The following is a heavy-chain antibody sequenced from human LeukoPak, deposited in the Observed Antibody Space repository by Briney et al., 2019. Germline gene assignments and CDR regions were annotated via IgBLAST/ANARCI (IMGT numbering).Heavy chain of an antibody. Sequence: PLETLSLTCAVNGGFFSNYYWSWIRQPPGKGLDWIGEIKHSGRTNYNPSLKSRVTISVDTSKNQFSLRLSSVTAADTAVYYCARHSGSSPHYFDYWGQGTLVTVFS. J-gene: IGHJ4*02. D-gene: IGHD1-26*01. CDR1: GGFFSNYY. CDR3: ARHSGSSPHYFDY. CDR2: IKHSGRT. V-gene: IGHV4-34*01.